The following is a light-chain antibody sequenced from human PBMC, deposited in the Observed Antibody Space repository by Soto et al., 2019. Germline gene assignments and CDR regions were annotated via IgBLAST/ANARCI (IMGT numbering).Light chain of an antibody. CDR2: DAS. Sequence: EIVLTQSPGTLSLSPGDRATLSCRASQSLSRSSLAWYQQKPGRAPRLLIYDASDRATGIPARFSGSGSGTDFTLTISSLEPEDFAVYYCQQRSNWPITFGQGTRLEIK. V-gene: IGKV3-11*01. CDR1: QSLSRSS. J-gene: IGKJ5*01. CDR3: QQRSNWPIT.